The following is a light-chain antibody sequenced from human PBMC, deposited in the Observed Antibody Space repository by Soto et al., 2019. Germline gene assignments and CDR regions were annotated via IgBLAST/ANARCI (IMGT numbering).Light chain of an antibody. CDR1: SSDVGSYTL. J-gene: IGLJ1*01. CDR2: EDN. V-gene: IGLV2-23*01. CDR3: CSFAGSITPYV. Sequence: QSVLTQPASVSGSPGQSITISCTGTSSDVGSYTLVSWYQVHPGKAPKLLTYEDNERPSGVSNRFSGSKSGNTASLTISGFQAEDEADYYCCSFAGSITPYVFGTGTKVTVL.